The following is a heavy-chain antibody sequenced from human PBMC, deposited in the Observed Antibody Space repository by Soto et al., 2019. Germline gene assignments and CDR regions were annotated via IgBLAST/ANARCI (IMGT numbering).Heavy chain of an antibody. CDR3: AKDLHYLDSSGYPQH. V-gene: IGHV3-30*18. CDR1: GFTFSKYG. CDR2: VSFDGLSK. J-gene: IGHJ1*01. D-gene: IGHD3-22*01. Sequence: PRLSCAGSGFTFSKYGLHWVRQAPGKGLEWVAVVSFDGLSKYYGDSVKGRFTISRDNSKNRLFLQMNSLRVDDTAVYYCAKDLHYLDSSGYPQHWGQGTLVTVSS.